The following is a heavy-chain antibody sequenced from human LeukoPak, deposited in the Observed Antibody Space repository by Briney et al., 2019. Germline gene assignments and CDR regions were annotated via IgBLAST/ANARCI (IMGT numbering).Heavy chain of an antibody. CDR1: GYTFTSYG. J-gene: IGHJ3*02. Sequence: ASVKVSCKASGYTFTSYGISWVRQAPGQGLEWMGWISAYNGNTNYAQKLQGRVTMTTDTSTSTAYMELRSLRSEDTAVYYCARVVVVPAAMGYAFDIWGQGTMVTVSS. D-gene: IGHD2-2*01. V-gene: IGHV1-18*01. CDR3: ARVVVVPAAMGYAFDI. CDR2: ISAYNGNT.